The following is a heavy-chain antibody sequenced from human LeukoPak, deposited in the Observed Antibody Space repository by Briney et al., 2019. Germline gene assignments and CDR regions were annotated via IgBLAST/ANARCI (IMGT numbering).Heavy chain of an antibody. Sequence: SETLSLTCAVYGGSFSGYYWSWIRQPPGKGLEWIGEINHSGSTNYNPSLKSRVTISVDMSKNQLSLKLSSVTAADRAVYYCARGFWDSGSLWFDPWGQGTLVTVFS. CDR2: INHSGST. CDR1: GGSFSGYY. V-gene: IGHV4-34*01. J-gene: IGHJ5*02. D-gene: IGHD3-10*01. CDR3: ARGFWDSGSLWFDP.